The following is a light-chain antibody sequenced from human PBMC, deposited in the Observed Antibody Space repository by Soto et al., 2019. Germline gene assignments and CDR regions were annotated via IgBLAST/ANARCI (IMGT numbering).Light chain of an antibody. J-gene: IGLJ2*01. V-gene: IGLV2-14*01. CDR2: DVS. Sequence: QSALTQPASVSGSPGQSITISCTGTSSDVGAYDYVSWYQQHPGKAPKVMIYDVSYRPSGVSNRFSGSKSGNTASLTISGLQAEDEADYYCSSYTTTTLVVVFGGGTQLTVL. CDR3: SSYTTTTLVVV. CDR1: SSDVGAYDY.